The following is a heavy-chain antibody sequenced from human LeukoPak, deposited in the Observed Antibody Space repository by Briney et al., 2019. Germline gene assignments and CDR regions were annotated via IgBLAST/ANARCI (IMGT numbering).Heavy chain of an antibody. CDR3: ARDRPIVGATGGDACDI. CDR1: GYTFTGYY. J-gene: IGHJ3*02. D-gene: IGHD1-26*01. V-gene: IGHV1-2*02. Sequence: ASVKVSCEASGYTFTGYYMHWVRQAPGQGLEWMGWINPNGGGTNYAQKFQGRVTMTRDTSISTAYMELSRLRSDDTAVYYCARDRPIVGATGGDACDIWGQGTMVAVSS. CDR2: INPNGGGT.